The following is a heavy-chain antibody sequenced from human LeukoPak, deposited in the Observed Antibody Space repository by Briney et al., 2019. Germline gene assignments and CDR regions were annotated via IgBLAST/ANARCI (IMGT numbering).Heavy chain of an antibody. J-gene: IGHJ5*02. Sequence: SVKVSCKASGGTFSSYAISGVRQAPGQGLEWMGRIIPIFGTANYAQKFQGRVTIPTDESTSTAYMELSSLRSEDTAVYYCARENGGYDFWSGYGSRFAPWGQGTLVTVSS. CDR3: ARENGGYDFWSGYGSRFAP. CDR1: GGTFSSYA. V-gene: IGHV1-69*05. D-gene: IGHD3-3*01. CDR2: IIPIFGTA.